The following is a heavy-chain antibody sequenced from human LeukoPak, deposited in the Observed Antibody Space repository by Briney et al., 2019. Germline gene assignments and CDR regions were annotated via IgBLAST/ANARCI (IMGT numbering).Heavy chain of an antibody. CDR2: MSPNSGNT. CDR1: GYTFTSYD. V-gene: IGHV1-8*01. CDR3: AREGPIVVVPAAILAAAAGKNWFDP. D-gene: IGHD2-2*01. J-gene: IGHJ5*02. Sequence: ASVKVSCKASGYTFTSYDINWMRQATGQGLEWMGWMSPNSGNTGYAQKFQGRVTMTRDTSISTAYMELSSLRSEDTAVYYCAREGPIVVVPAAILAAAAGKNWFDPWGQGTLVTVSS.